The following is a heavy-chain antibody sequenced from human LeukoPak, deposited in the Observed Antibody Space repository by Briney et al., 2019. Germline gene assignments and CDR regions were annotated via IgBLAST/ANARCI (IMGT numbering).Heavy chain of an antibody. Sequence: KPSETLSLTCTVSGGSISSSSYYWGWIRQPPGKGLEWIGNIYYSGSTYYNASLKSRVTISVDTSKNQFSLKLSSVTAADTAVYYCARSEITIFGVKLLTSNWFDPWGQGTLVTVSS. CDR3: ARSEITIFGVKLLTSNWFDP. V-gene: IGHV4-39*07. CDR2: IYYSGST. CDR1: GGSISSSSYY. J-gene: IGHJ5*02. D-gene: IGHD3-3*01.